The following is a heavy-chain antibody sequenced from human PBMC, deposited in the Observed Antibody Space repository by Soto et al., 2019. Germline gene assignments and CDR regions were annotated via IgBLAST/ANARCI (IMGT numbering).Heavy chain of an antibody. D-gene: IGHD1-26*01. J-gene: IGHJ6*02. Sequence: QVQLVESGGGVVQPGRSLRLSCAASGFTFSSYGMHWVRQAPGKGLEGVAVISYDGSNKYYADSVKGRFTISRDNSKNTLYLQMNSLRAEDTAVYYCAKDQGWEFYYYYGMDVWGQGTTVTVSS. CDR3: AKDQGWEFYYYYGMDV. CDR1: GFTFSSYG. CDR2: ISYDGSNK. V-gene: IGHV3-30*18.